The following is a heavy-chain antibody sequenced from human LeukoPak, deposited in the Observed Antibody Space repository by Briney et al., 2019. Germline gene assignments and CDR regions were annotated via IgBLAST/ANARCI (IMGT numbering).Heavy chain of an antibody. CDR3: ARDRTHDYYGSGRDGMDV. CDR2: IYYSGST. V-gene: IGHV4-59*01. J-gene: IGHJ6*02. Sequence: SETLSLTCTVSGGSISSYYWSWIRQPPGKGLEWIGYIYYSGSTNYNPSLKSRVTISVDTSKNQFSLKLSSVTAADTAVYYCARDRTHDYYGSGRDGMDVWGQGTTVTVSS. D-gene: IGHD3-10*01. CDR1: GGSISSYY.